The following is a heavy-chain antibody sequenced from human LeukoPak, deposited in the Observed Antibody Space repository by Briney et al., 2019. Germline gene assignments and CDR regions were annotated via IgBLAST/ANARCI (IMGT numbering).Heavy chain of an antibody. V-gene: IGHV1-18*01. J-gene: IGHJ4*02. CDR2: ISAYNGNT. CDR1: GYTFSSYG. Sequence: ASAKVSCKASGYTFSSYGISWVRQAPGQGLEWLGWISAYNGNTNYAQKLQGRVTMTTDTSTSTAYMELRSLRSDDTAVYYCARVNIRITIFGVVIIEKGFDYWGQGTLVTVSS. D-gene: IGHD3-3*01. CDR3: ARVNIRITIFGVVIIEKGFDY.